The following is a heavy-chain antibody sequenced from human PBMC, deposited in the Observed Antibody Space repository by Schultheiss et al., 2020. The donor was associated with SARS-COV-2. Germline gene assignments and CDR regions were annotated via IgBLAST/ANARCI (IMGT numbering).Heavy chain of an antibody. CDR2: IRTYNGNT. Sequence: ASVKVSCKASGYTFTSHGISWVRQAPGQGLEWMGWIRTYNGNTHYAHKFQGRVSMTTDTSTSTAYMELSSLRSDDTAVYYCAREAVGTIFGVAISDYYYYYYMDVWGKGTTVTVSS. J-gene: IGHJ6*03. D-gene: IGHD3-3*01. CDR3: AREAVGTIFGVAISDYYYYYYMDV. V-gene: IGHV1-18*01. CDR1: GYTFTSHG.